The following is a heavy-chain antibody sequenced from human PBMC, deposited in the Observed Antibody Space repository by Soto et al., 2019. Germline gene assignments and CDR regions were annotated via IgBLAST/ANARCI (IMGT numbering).Heavy chain of an antibody. V-gene: IGHV3-33*01. J-gene: IGHJ6*02. Sequence: QVQLVESGGGVVQPGRSLRLSCAASGFTFSSYGMHWVRQAPGKGLEWVAVIWYDGSNKYYADSVKGRFTISRDNSKNTLYLQMNSLRAEDTAVYYCARDPSYYDFWRGWSGLGYGMDVWGQGTTVTVSS. CDR2: IWYDGSNK. CDR1: GFTFSSYG. CDR3: ARDPSYYDFWRGWSGLGYGMDV. D-gene: IGHD3-3*01.